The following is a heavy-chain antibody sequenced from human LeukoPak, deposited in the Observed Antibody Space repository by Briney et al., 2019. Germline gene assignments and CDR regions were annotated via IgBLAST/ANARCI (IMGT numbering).Heavy chain of an antibody. Sequence: PGGSLRLSCAASGFAFSSNWMHWVRQAPGKGLVWVSHISTDARTITYAAFVKGRFTISRDNAKNTLYLQMNSLRAEDTALYYCVRGQATAWGLDYWGQGTLVTASS. J-gene: IGHJ4*02. CDR3: VRGQATAWGLDY. CDR1: GFAFSSNW. CDR2: ISTDARTI. D-gene: IGHD6-13*01. V-gene: IGHV3-74*01.